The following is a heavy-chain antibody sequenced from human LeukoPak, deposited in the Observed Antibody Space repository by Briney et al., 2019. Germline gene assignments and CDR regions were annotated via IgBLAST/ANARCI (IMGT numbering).Heavy chain of an antibody. V-gene: IGHV3-23*01. CDR1: GFTFSSYA. CDR3: AREMYYYDSSGYYQESRYFDY. CDR2: ISGSGGST. J-gene: IGHJ4*02. D-gene: IGHD3-22*01. Sequence: GGSLRLSCAASGFTFSSYAMSWVRQAPGKGLEWVSAISGSGGSTYYADSVKGRFTISRDNSKNTLYLQMNSLRAEDTAVYYCAREMYYYDSSGYYQESRYFDYWGQGTLVTVSS.